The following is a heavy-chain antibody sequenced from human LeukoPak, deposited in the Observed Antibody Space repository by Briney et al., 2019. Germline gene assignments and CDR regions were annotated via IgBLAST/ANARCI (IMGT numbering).Heavy chain of an antibody. CDR2: INHSGST. V-gene: IGHV4-34*01. J-gene: IGHJ6*03. Sequence: SEALSLTCAVYGGSFSGYYWSWIRQPPGKGLEWIGEINHSGSTNYNPSLKSRVTISVDTSKNQFSLKLSSVTAADTAVYYCARAPRTYYDFWSGYYTPPYYYMDVWGKGTTVTVSS. CDR1: GGSFSGYY. CDR3: ARAPRTYYDFWSGYYTPPYYYMDV. D-gene: IGHD3-3*01.